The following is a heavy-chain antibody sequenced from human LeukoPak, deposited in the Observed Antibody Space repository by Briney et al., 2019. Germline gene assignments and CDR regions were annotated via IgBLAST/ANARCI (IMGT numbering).Heavy chain of an antibody. Sequence: GASVKVSCKASGGTFSSYAISWVRQAPGQGLEWMGGIIPIFGTANYAQKFQGRVTITTDESTSTAYMELSSLRSDDTAVYYCARGAAAGETYYYYYMDVWGKGTTVTVSS. CDR3: ARGAAAGETYYYYYMDV. D-gene: IGHD6-13*01. CDR2: IIPIFGTA. CDR1: GGTFSSYA. J-gene: IGHJ6*03. V-gene: IGHV1-69*05.